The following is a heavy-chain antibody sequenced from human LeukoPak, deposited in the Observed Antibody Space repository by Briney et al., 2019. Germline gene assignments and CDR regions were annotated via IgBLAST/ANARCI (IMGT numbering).Heavy chain of an antibody. CDR2: IRYDGSNT. CDR3: ARSAIVGATKGAFDI. D-gene: IGHD1-26*01. Sequence: GGSLRLSCAASGFTFSSYGMHWVRQAPGKGLEWVAFIRYDGSNTYYADSVKGRFTISRDNSKNTLYLQMNSLRAEDTAVYYCARSAIVGATKGAFDIWGQGTMVTVSS. CDR1: GFTFSSYG. V-gene: IGHV3-30*02. J-gene: IGHJ3*02.